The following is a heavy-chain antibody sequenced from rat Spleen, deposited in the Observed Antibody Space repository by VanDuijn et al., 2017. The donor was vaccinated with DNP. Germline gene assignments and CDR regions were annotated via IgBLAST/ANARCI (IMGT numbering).Heavy chain of an antibody. CDR1: GFTFSNYY. CDR3: ARGGRSYFDY. D-gene: IGHD1-11*01. Sequence: EVQLVESGGGLVQPGRSLKLSCAASGFTFSNYYMAWVRQAPKKGLEWVATISAGGDSYYPDSVKGRFTISRDNAKNTLYLQMNSLRSEDTATYYCARGGRSYFDYWGQGVMVTVSS. J-gene: IGHJ2*01. CDR2: ISAGGDS. V-gene: IGHV5-25*01.